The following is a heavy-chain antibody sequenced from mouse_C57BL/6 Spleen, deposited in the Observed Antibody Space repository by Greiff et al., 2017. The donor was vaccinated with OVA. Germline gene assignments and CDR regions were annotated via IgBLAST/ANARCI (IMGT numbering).Heavy chain of an antibody. Sequence: QVQLKQPGAELVKPGASVKMSCKASGYTFTSYWITWVKQRPGQGLEWIGDIYPGSGSTNYNEKFKSKATLTVDTSSSTAYMQLSSLTSEDSAVYYCARNYYSNYRFAYWGQGTLVTVSA. CDR1: GYTFTSYW. V-gene: IGHV1-55*01. J-gene: IGHJ3*01. CDR3: ARNYYSNYRFAY. D-gene: IGHD2-5*01. CDR2: IYPGSGST.